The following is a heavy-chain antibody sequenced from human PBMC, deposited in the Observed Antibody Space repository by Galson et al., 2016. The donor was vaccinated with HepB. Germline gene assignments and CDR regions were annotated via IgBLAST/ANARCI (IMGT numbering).Heavy chain of an antibody. D-gene: IGHD4-17*01. CDR3: AKGYGYFDS. CDR2: ISGNGETI. V-gene: IGHV3-23*01. Sequence: LRLSCAASGFTFSNYAMTWVRQAPGKGLEWVSTISGNGETIFYADSVKDRFSISRDNSKNTLSLQMNSLRAEDTAVYYCAKGYGYFDSWGQGTLVTVSS. J-gene: IGHJ4*02. CDR1: GFTFSNYA.